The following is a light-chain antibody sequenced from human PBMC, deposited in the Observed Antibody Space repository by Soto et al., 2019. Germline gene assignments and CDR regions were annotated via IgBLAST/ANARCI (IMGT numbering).Light chain of an antibody. CDR1: SSDVGGYNY. CDR3: CSYAGSGTLV. V-gene: IGLV2-8*01. Sequence: QSALTQPPSASGSPGQSVTISCTGTSSDVGGYNYVSWYQQHPGKAPKVVIYEDSKRPSGVSDHFSGSKSGNTASLTISGLQADDEADYYCCSYAGSGTLVFGGGTKLTVL. CDR2: EDS. J-gene: IGLJ3*02.